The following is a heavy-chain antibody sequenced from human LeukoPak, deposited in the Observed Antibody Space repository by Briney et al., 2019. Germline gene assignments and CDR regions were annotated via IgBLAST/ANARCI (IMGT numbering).Heavy chain of an antibody. V-gene: IGHV3-9*01. CDR2: ISWNSGSI. CDR1: GFTFDDYA. D-gene: IGHD6-19*01. CDR3: AKDTGAGTFDYYYGMDV. Sequence: GGSLRLSCAASGFTFDDYAMHWVRQAPGKGLEWVSGISWNSGSIGYADSAKGRFTISRDNAKNSLYLQMNSLRAEDTALYYCAKDTGAGTFDYYYGMDVWGQGTTVTVSS. J-gene: IGHJ6*02.